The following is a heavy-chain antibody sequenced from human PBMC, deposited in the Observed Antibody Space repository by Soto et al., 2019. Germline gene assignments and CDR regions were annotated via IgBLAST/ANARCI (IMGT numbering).Heavy chain of an antibody. Sequence: QVQLVESGGGVVQPGRSLRLSCAASGFTFSSYAMHWVRQAPGKGLEWVAVISYDGSNKYYADSVKGRFTISRDNSKNPLDQQKNSLRAEDKAVYYWSRDRDKAMVWGWGQGTTVTVSS. J-gene: IGHJ6*02. V-gene: IGHV3-30-3*01. CDR2: ISYDGSNK. D-gene: IGHD5-18*01. CDR1: GFTFSSYA. CDR3: SRDRDKAMVWG.